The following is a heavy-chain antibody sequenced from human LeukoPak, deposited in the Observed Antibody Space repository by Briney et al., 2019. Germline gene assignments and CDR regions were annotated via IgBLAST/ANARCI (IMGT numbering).Heavy chain of an antibody. CDR1: GFTFSSYD. D-gene: IGHD1-26*01. J-gene: IGHJ6*02. V-gene: IGHV3-13*01. CDR3: ARGRRSGSYGRYYYYGMDV. Sequence: GGSLRLSCAASGFTFSSYDMHWVRQATGKGLEWVSAIGTAGDTYYPGSVKGRFTISRENAKNSLYPQMNSLRAGDTAVYYCARGRRSGSYGRYYYYGMDVWGQGTTVTVSS. CDR2: IGTAGDT.